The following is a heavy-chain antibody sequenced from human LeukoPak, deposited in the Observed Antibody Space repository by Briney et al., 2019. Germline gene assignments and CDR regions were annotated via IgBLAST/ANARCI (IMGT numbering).Heavy chain of an antibody. V-gene: IGHV1-2*02. J-gene: IGHJ4*02. D-gene: IGHD5-12*01. CDR2: INPNSGGT. CDR3: ARSLGYEYSTDY. CDR1: GYTFTGYF. Sequence: ASVKVSCKASGYTFTGYFMHWVRQAPGQGLEWMGWINPNSGGTNYAQKFQGRVTMTRDTSIRTAYMELGRLRSDDTAVYYCARSLGYEYSTDYWGQGTLVTVSS.